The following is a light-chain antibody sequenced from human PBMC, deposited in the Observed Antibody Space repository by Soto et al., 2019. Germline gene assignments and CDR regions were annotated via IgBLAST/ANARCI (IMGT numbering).Light chain of an antibody. V-gene: IGLV2-14*01. CDR2: EVT. CDR3: ISHLSVAHRSLYV. J-gene: IGLJ1*01. Sequence: QSALTQPASVSGSPGQSITISGTGTSSDIGVYDYVSWYQQHPDKAPKLIIYEVTNRPSGLSIRFSGSKSDNTASLTISVLQAEDEDDYYCISHLSVAHRSLYVFGTGTKLTVL. CDR1: SSDIGVYDY.